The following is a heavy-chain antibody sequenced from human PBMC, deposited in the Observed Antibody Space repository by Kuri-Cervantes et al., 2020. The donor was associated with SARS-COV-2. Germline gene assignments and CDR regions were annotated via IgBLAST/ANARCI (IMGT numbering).Heavy chain of an antibody. J-gene: IGHJ6*02. CDR2: ISGSGGGST. D-gene: IGHD1-7*01. V-gene: IGHV3-23*01. Sequence: GGSLRLSCAASGFTFSSYAMSWVRQAPGKGLEWVSAISGSGGGSTYYADPAKGRFGISRDNSKKTLYLQMNSLRGEDTAVYYCAKVGLELSPPGYYYGMDVWGQGTTVTVSS. CDR3: AKVGLELSPPGYYYGMDV. CDR1: GFTFSSYA.